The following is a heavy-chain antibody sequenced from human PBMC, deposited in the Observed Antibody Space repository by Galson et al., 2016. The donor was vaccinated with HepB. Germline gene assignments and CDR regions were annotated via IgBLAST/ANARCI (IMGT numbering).Heavy chain of an antibody. CDR2: ISSSGSYI. J-gene: IGHJ3*02. Sequence: SLRLSCAASGFTFSSYSMSWVRQAPGKGLEWVSSISSSGSYIYYADSVKGRFTIPRDNAKNSLYLQMNSLRAEDTAVYYCAAWLLSGSYFLGAFDIWGQGTMVTVSS. CDR1: GFTFSSYS. CDR3: AAWLLSGSYFLGAFDI. D-gene: IGHD1-26*01. V-gene: IGHV3-21*01.